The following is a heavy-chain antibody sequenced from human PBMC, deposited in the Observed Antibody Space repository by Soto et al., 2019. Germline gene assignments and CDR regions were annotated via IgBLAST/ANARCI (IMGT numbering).Heavy chain of an antibody. D-gene: IGHD3-3*01. V-gene: IGHV4-4*02. CDR1: GGSISSSNW. CDR2: IYHSGST. J-gene: IGHJ6*02. CDR3: ARDHRYYDFWSGYSGGMDV. Sequence: QVQLQESGPGLVKPSGTLSLTCAVSGGSISSSNWWSWVRQPPGKGLEWIGEIYHSGSTNYNPSLKSRVTISVDKYKNQFSLKLSSVTAADTAVYYCARDHRYYDFWSGYSGGMDVWGQGTTVTVSS.